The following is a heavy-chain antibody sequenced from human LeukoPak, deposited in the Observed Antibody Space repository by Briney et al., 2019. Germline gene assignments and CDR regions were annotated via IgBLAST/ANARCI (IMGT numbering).Heavy chain of an antibody. CDR3: AKELTTERTPGVDS. CDR1: GFTFSSYS. J-gene: IGHJ4*02. CDR2: ISGSGDTT. D-gene: IGHD4-17*01. Sequence: PGGSLRLSCTASGFTFSSYSMSWVRQGPGTGLEWFSAISGSGDTTFYAASVKGRFTISRDNSKKTLYLQVNSLRAEDTAVYFCAKELTTERTPGVDSWGQGTLVTVSS. V-gene: IGHV3-23*01.